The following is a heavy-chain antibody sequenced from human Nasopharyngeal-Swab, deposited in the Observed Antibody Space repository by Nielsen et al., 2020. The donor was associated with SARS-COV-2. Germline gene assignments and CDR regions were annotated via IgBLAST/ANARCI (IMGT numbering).Heavy chain of an antibody. D-gene: IGHD1-20*01. J-gene: IGHJ6*03. Sequence: SETLSLTCTVSGGSISSYYWSWIRQPPGKGLEWIGYIYYSGSTNYNPSPKSRVTISVDTSKNQFSLKLSSVTAADTAVYYCARRGFITGRAGYYYYMDVWGKGTTVTVSS. V-gene: IGHV4-59*08. CDR1: GGSISSYY. CDR2: IYYSGST. CDR3: ARRGFITGRAGYYYYMDV.